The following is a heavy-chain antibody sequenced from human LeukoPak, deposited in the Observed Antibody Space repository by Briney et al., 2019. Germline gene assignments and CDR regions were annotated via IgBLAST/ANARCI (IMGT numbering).Heavy chain of an antibody. V-gene: IGHV4-4*02. J-gene: IGHJ2*01. CDR2: IYHTGTT. CDR3: ARWSGVVGTARGWYFDL. D-gene: IGHD1-26*01. Sequence: SGTLSLTCTLSRGSIMTTHWWSWVRQPPGKGLEWIGEIYHTGTTNYSPSLKSRVTISVDKSRNQFSLKLSSVTAADTAVYYCARWSGVVGTARGWYFDLWGRGTLVTVSS. CDR1: RGSIMTTHW.